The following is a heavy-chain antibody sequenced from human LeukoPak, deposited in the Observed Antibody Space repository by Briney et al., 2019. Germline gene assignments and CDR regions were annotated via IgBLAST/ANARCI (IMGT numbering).Heavy chain of an antibody. CDR1: GGSFSGYY. D-gene: IGHD3-10*01. CDR2: INHSGST. Sequence: PSETLSLTCAVYGGSFSGYYWSWIRQPPGKGLEWIGEINHSGSTNYNPSLKSRVTISVDTSKNQFSLKLSSVTAADTAVYYCARARGSGSSYYFDYWGQGTLVTVSS. J-gene: IGHJ4*02. V-gene: IGHV4-34*01. CDR3: ARARGSGSSYYFDY.